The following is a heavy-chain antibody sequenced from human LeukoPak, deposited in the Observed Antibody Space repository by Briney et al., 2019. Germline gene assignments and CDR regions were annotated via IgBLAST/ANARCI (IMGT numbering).Heavy chain of an antibody. V-gene: IGHV1-18*01. D-gene: IGHD3-22*01. CDR2: ISAYNGNT. Sequence: ASVKVSCKASGYTFTSYGISWVRQAPGQGLEWMGWISAYNGNTNYAQKLQGRVTMTTDTSTSTAYMELRSLRSDDTAVYYCATSLGHYYDSSGYSGPYYYYGMDVWGQGTTVTVS. CDR1: GYTFTSYG. J-gene: IGHJ6*02. CDR3: ATSLGHYYDSSGYSGPYYYYGMDV.